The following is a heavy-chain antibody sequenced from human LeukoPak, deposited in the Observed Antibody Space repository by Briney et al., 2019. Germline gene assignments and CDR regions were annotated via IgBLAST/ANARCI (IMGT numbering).Heavy chain of an antibody. CDR2: INPNNDYT. Sequence: ASVKVSCKASGYTFTGYYIHWVRQAPGQGLEWMGWINPNNDYTYYAQKFQGRVTLTRDTSISTVYMELSRLRSDDTAVYYCAREWGELELHAFDIWGQGTMVTVSS. D-gene: IGHD1-7*01. CDR3: AREWGELELHAFDI. J-gene: IGHJ3*02. V-gene: IGHV1-2*02. CDR1: GYTFTGYY.